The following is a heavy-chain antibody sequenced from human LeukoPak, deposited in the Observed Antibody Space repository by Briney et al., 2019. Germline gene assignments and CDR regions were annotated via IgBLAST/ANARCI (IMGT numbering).Heavy chain of an antibody. D-gene: IGHD2-8*01. CDR3: AREVPGPNPPYYFDS. V-gene: IGHV3-48*01. CDR2: ISTSRTM. Sequence: GGSLRLSCAASGFSFSSYNMNWVRQAPGKGLAWVSYISTSRTMYYADSVKGRFTISRDNTKNSLFLQMNSLRAEDTAVYYCAREVPGPNPPYYFDSWGQGTLVTVSS. J-gene: IGHJ4*02. CDR1: GFSFSSYN.